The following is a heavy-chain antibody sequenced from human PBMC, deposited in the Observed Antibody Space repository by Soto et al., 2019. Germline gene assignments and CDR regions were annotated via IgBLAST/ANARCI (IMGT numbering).Heavy chain of an antibody. J-gene: IGHJ6*02. V-gene: IGHV1-18*04. CDR1: GYSFTSYG. CDR2: ISVYTGNT. CDR3: ARDRCTTDSCYTHHIDV. D-gene: IGHD2-8*01. Sequence: ASVNVSCMSSGYSFTSYGVSWVRQAPGQGLEWLGWISVYTGNTKQAQEFQDGVNLTTEASTNTDYMEPRNLRSDDTAVYYCARDRCTTDSCYTHHIDVGGLGNRVTAP.